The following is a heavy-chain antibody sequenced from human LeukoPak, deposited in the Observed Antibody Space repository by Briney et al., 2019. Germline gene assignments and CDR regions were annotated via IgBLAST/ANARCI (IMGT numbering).Heavy chain of an antibody. CDR1: ESTFGTYA. J-gene: IGHJ5*02. CDR3: AKKYNTGLDP. CDR2: ISGSGAST. Sequence: GGSLSLSGPASESTFGTYAMSWSRKAPGRGLEWVSDISGSGASTYYADSVKGRFTISRDNSKNTLYLQMNSLRAEDTAVYYCAKKYNTGLDPWGQGTLVTVSS. V-gene: IGHV3-23*01. D-gene: IGHD1-14*01.